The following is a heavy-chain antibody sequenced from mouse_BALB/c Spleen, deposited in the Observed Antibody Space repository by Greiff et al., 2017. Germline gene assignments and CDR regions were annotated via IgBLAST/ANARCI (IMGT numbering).Heavy chain of an antibody. Sequence: EVMLVESGGGLVKPGGSLKLSCAASGFTFSDYYMYWVRQTPEKRLEWVATISDGGSYTYYPDSVKGRFTISRDNAKNNLYLQMSSLKSEDTAMYYCARGEGSFAYWGQGTLVTVSA. V-gene: IGHV5-4*02. J-gene: IGHJ3*01. CDR1: GFTFSDYY. CDR2: ISDGGSYT. CDR3: ARGEGSFAY.